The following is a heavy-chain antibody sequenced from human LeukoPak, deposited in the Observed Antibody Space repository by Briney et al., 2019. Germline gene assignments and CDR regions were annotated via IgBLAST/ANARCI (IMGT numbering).Heavy chain of an antibody. V-gene: IGHV4-39*07. CDR1: GGSISSSTYY. J-gene: IGHJ4*02. D-gene: IGHD6-13*01. Sequence: SETLSLTCSVSGGSISSSTYYWGWIRQPPGKGLEWSGNIYYSGSTYYNPSLRSRVTISVDTSKNQFSLKLSSVTAADTAVYYCARERTSSSWYGVDYWGQGTLVTVSS. CDR2: IYYSGST. CDR3: ARERTSSSWYGVDY.